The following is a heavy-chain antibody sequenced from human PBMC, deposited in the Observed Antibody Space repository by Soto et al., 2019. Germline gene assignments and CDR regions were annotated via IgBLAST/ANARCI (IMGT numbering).Heavy chain of an antibody. CDR1: GFTFSNYA. CDR2: ISYDGSDK. D-gene: IGHD5-18*01. Sequence: GGSLRLSCAASGFTFSNYAMYWVRQAPGKGLEWVAVISYDGSDKYNANSVKGRFTISRDNSKNTLYLQMNSLRAEDTAVYYCARDTGPNGYNYYYFGMDVWGQGTTVTVSS. V-gene: IGHV3-30-3*01. J-gene: IGHJ6*02. CDR3: ARDTGPNGYNYYYFGMDV.